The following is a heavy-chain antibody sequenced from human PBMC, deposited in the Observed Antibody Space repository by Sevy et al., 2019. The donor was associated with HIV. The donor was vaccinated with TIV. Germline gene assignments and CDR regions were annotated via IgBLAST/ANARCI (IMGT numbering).Heavy chain of an antibody. V-gene: IGHV1-69*13. CDR2: IIPIFGTA. J-gene: IGHJ6*02. CDR3: ARTGYSSGRGYYYYGMDV. Sequence: ASVKVSCKASGGTFSSYAISWVRQAPGQGLEWMGGIIPIFGTANYAQKFQGRVTITADESTRTAYMELSSLRSEDTAVYYCARTGYSSGRGYYYYGMDVWGQGTTVTVSS. D-gene: IGHD6-19*01. CDR1: GGTFSSYA.